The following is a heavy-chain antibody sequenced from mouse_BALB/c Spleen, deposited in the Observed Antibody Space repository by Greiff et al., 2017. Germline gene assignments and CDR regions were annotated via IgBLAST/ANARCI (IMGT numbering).Heavy chain of an antibody. Sequence: VQLQQSGPGLVKPSQSLSLTCTVTGYSITSDYAWNWIRQFPGNQLEWMGYISYSGSTSYNPSLKSRISITRDTSKNQFFLQLNSVTTEDTATYYCAGGNYLYWYFDVWGAGTTVTVSS. D-gene: IGHD2-1*01. V-gene: IGHV3-2*02. CDR2: ISYSGST. J-gene: IGHJ1*01. CDR1: GYSITSDYA. CDR3: AGGNYLYWYFDV.